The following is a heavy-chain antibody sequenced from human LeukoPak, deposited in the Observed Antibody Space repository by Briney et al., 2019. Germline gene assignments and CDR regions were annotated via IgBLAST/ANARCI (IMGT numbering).Heavy chain of an antibody. J-gene: IGHJ4*02. Sequence: SQTLSLTCALLTQAFTAYTWSALPQPPPKEPKCIIEINHSGSTNYNPSLKSRVTISVDTSKRQFSLNLRSVTAADTAIYFCARHGYTASHYFLGYWSQGTLVTVSS. CDR2: INHSGST. CDR3: ARHGYTASHYFLGY. D-gene: IGHD3-16*01. CDR1: TQAFTAYT. V-gene: IGHV4-34*01.